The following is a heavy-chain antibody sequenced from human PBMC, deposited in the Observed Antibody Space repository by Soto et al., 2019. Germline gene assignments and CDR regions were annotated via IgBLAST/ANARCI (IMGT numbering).Heavy chain of an antibody. CDR1: GFTFSSYG. J-gene: IGHJ6*02. CDR3: ARDLVGDRLAAPGGMDV. CDR2: IWYDGSNK. V-gene: IGHV3-33*01. D-gene: IGHD6-6*01. Sequence: QVQLVESGGGVVQPGRSLRLSCAASGFTFSSYGMHWVRQAPGKGLEWVAVIWYDGSNKYYADSVKGRFTISRDNSKNTLYLQMNSLRAEDTAVYYCARDLVGDRLAAPGGMDVWGQGTTVTVSS.